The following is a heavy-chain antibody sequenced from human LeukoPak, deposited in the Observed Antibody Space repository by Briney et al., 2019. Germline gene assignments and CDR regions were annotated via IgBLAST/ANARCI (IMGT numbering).Heavy chain of an antibody. V-gene: IGHV4-34*01. D-gene: IGHD3-3*01. CDR1: GGSFSGYY. J-gene: IGHJ5*02. CDR3: ARGKYDFWSGYQTYNWFDP. Sequence: SETLSLTCAVYGGSFSGYYWSWIRQPPGKGLEWIGEINHSGSTNYNPSLKSRVTISVDTSKNQFSLKLSSVTAADTAVYYCARGKYDFWSGYQTYNWFDPWGQGTLVTVSS. CDR2: INHSGST.